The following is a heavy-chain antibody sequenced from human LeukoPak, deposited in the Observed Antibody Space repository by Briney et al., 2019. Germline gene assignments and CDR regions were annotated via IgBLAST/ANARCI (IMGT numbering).Heavy chain of an antibody. CDR2: ISWNSSST. D-gene: IGHD6-13*01. Sequence: GRSLRLSCAASGFIFDDYAMHWVRQAPGKGLEWVSGISWNSSSTEYADSVKGRFTISRDNSKNTLYLQMNTLRAEDTALYYCAKDFRQQLVRGLDYWGQGTLVTVSS. J-gene: IGHJ4*02. CDR3: AKDFRQQLVRGLDY. CDR1: GFIFDDYA. V-gene: IGHV3-9*01.